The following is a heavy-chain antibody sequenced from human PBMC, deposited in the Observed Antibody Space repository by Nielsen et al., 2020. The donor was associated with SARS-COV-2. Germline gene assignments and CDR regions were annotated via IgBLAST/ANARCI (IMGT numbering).Heavy chain of an antibody. Sequence: SVKVSCKVSGGTFSSYGISWVRQAPGQGLEWMGGIITIFGTANYAQKFQGRVTITADKSTSTAYMELSSLRSDDTAVYYCARDSYGFYYFDNWGQGTLVTVSS. D-gene: IGHD5-18*01. J-gene: IGHJ4*02. CDR2: IITIFGTA. CDR1: GGTFSSYG. V-gene: IGHV1-69*06. CDR3: ARDSYGFYYFDN.